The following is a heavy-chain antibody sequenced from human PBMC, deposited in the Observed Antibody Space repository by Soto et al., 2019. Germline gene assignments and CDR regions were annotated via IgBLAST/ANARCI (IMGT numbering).Heavy chain of an antibody. CDR1: GITFEEFA. V-gene: IGHV3-9*01. D-gene: IGHD3-9*01. Sequence: EVQLVESGGGLVQPGGSLRLSCAATGITFEEFAIHWVQQAPGKGLEWVSGINWNSGSIGYADSVKGRFTISRDNAKNSLYLHLNSLRAEDTALYYCAKAPNLVTHWFDPWGQGTLVTVSS. J-gene: IGHJ5*02. CDR2: INWNSGSI. CDR3: AKAPNLVTHWFDP.